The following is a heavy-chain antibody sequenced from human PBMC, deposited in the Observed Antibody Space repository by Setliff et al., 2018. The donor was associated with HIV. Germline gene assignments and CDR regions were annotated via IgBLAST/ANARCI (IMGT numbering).Heavy chain of an antibody. J-gene: IGHJ4*01. Sequence: GASVKVSCKASGHTSTGYYVHWVRQAPGQGLEWMGRINLNSGGTTYAQRFQGRVTMTWDTSISTAYMELSRLTSDDTAVYYCARSSISEYLLYYWGHGTLVTVSS. CDR1: GHTSTGYY. CDR2: INLNSGGT. CDR3: ARSSISEYLLYY. V-gene: IGHV1-2*06. D-gene: IGHD2-2*02.